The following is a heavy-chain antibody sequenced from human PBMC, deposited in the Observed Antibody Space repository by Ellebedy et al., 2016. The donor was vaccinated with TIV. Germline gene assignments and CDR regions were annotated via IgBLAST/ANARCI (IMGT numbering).Heavy chain of an antibody. CDR2: IVPMLRTA. J-gene: IGHJ4*02. D-gene: IGHD3-22*01. V-gene: IGHV1-69*10. CDR1: GAAFSSHA. CDR3: ARHSGYYWSYFDS. Sequence: ASVKVSCKASGAAFSSHAVSWVRQAPGQGLEWMGGIVPMLRTANYAQKFQGRVTITADQLGSTVSMELSSLRSEDAAVYYCARHSGYYWSYFDSWGQGTLVTVSS.